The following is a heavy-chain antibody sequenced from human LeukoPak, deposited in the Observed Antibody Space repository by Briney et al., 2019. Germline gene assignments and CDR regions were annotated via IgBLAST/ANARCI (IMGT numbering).Heavy chain of an antibody. D-gene: IGHD1-26*01. CDR2: IYYTGST. CDR3: ATRVRPTSPGVFDI. J-gene: IGHJ3*02. Sequence: SETLCLTCAVSGASISSYYRSWFRQSPGKGLESIGYIYYTGSTNYNPSLKSRVTMSVDTSKNQFSLKLNSVTAADTAVYYCATRVRPTSPGVFDIWGQGTLVTVSS. V-gene: IGHV4-59*01. CDR1: GASISSYY.